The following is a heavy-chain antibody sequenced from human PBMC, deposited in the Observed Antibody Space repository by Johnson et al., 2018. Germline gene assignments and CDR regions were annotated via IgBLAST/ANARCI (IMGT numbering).Heavy chain of an antibody. V-gene: IGHV1-69*01. CDR3: ARGTLWSGYDYYYYMDV. Sequence: QVQLVQSGAEVKKPGSSVKVSCKASGGTFSSYAISWVRQAPGQGLEWMGGIIPIFGTANYAQKFQGRVPITADESTSTAYMELGSLRSEDTAVYDCARGTLWSGYDYYYYMDVWGKGTTVTVSS. D-gene: IGHD3-3*01. CDR1: GGTFSSYA. J-gene: IGHJ6*03. CDR2: IIPIFGTA.